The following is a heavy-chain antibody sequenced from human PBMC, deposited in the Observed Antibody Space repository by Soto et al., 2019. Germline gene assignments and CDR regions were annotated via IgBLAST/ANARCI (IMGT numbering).Heavy chain of an antibody. J-gene: IGHJ2*01. D-gene: IGHD5-12*01. CDR1: GGTFSSYT. CDR2: IIPIFGTA. CDR3: ARGNHRWLQLWYFDL. Sequence: QVQLVQSGAEVKKPGSSVTVSCKASGGTFSSYTISWVRQAPGQGREWMGGIIPIFGTANYAQKFQGRVTMTADESTSTGYMELSSLRSEDTAVYYCARGNHRWLQLWYFDLWGRGTLVTVSS. V-gene: IGHV1-69*12.